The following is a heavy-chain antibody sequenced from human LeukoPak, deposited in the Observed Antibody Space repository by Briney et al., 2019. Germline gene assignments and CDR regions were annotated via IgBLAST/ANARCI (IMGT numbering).Heavy chain of an antibody. CDR2: VRDNGES. CDR1: GGSINTYY. D-gene: IGHD2-21*02. Sequence: PSGTLSLTCTVSGGSINTYYWSWIRQPPGKGLEWIAYVRDNGESNYKLSLKSRVAISLDTANNQISLRLNFVTAADTALYYCARQPANTAAFDIWGLGTMVTVSS. CDR3: ARQPANTAAFDI. V-gene: IGHV4-59*08. J-gene: IGHJ3*02.